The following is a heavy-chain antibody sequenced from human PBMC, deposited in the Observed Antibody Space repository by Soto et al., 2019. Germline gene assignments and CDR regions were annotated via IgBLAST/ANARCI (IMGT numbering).Heavy chain of an antibody. D-gene: IGHD6-19*01. CDR2: ISGSGDTT. CDR3: VKPLNSGWSKFDY. J-gene: IGHJ4*02. V-gene: IGHV3-23*01. Sequence: GGSLRLSCVASGFTFSSFAMSWVRQAPGKGLEWVSAISGSGDTTYHADSVRGRFSISRDNFKNSLYLQMDSLRAEDTALYYCVKPLNSGWSKFDYWGQGALVTVSS. CDR1: GFTFSSFA.